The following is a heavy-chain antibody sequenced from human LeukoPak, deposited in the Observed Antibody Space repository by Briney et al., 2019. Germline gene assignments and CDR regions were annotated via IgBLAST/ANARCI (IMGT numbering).Heavy chain of an antibody. CDR1: GFTFSDYY. V-gene: IGHV3-11*04. J-gene: IGHJ4*02. CDR2: ISSSGSSI. CDR3: ARSAQWELPDY. D-gene: IGHD1-26*01. Sequence: GGSLRLSCAASGFTFSDYYMSWIRQAPGKGLEWISYISSSGSSIQYADSVRGRFTISRDTAKTSLYLQMNSLRAEDTSVYYCARSAQWELPDYWGQGTLVTVSS.